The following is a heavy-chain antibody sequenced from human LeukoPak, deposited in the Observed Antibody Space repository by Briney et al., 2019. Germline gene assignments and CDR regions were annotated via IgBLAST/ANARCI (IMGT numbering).Heavy chain of an antibody. V-gene: IGHV1-8*03. CDR2: MNPNSGNT. D-gene: IGHD3-3*01. J-gene: IGHJ5*02. Sequence: ASVKVSCKASGYTFTSYDMNWVRQATGQGPEWMGWMNPNSGNTGYAQKFQGRVTITRNTSISTAYMELSSLRSEDTAVYYCARGFWSGYPKYNWFDPWGQGTLVTVSS. CDR3: ARGFWSGYPKYNWFDP. CDR1: GYTFTSYD.